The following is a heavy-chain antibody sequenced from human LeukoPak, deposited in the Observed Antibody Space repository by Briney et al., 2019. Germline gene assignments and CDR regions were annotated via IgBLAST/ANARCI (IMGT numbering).Heavy chain of an antibody. CDR1: GGSISSSSYY. Sequence: PSETLSLTCTVSGGSISSSSYYWGWIRQPPGKGLEWIGSIYYSGSTYYNPSLKSRVTISVDTSKNQFSLKLSSVTAADTAVYYCARDVHGITGPDTNWFDPWGQGTLVTVSS. CDR3: ARDVHGITGPDTNWFDP. D-gene: IGHD1-20*01. J-gene: IGHJ5*02. V-gene: IGHV4-39*07. CDR2: IYYSGST.